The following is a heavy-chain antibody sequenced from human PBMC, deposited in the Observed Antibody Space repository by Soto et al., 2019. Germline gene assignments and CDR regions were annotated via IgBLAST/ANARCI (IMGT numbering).Heavy chain of an antibody. V-gene: IGHV3-53*04. D-gene: IGHD2-15*01. CDR1: EFTVTSNY. CDR3: ARATYCTGGNCLLDY. J-gene: IGHJ4*02. CDR2: IYSGGST. Sequence: EVQLVESGGGLVQPGGSLRLSCAASEFTVTSNYMSWVRQAPGKGLEWVSVIYSGGSTYYADFVKGRFTISRDNSKNTVNLQMNSLRADDTAVYYCARATYCTGGNCLLDYWGQGTLVTVSS.